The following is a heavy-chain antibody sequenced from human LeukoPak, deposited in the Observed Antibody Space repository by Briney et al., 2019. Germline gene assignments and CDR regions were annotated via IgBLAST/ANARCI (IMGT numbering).Heavy chain of an antibody. CDR1: GGSISSGGYY. CDR2: IYYSGST. Sequence: SEALPLTCTVSGGSISSGGYYWSWIRQHPGKGLEWIGYIYYSGSTYYNPSLKSRVTISVDTSTNQFSLKLSSVTAADTAVYYCARVVPAGNWFDPWGQGTLVTVSS. J-gene: IGHJ5*02. D-gene: IGHD2-2*01. V-gene: IGHV4-31*03. CDR3: ARVVPAGNWFDP.